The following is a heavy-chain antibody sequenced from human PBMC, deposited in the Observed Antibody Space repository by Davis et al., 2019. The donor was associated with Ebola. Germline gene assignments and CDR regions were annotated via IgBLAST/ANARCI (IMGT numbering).Heavy chain of an antibody. Sequence: ASVKVSCKASAYTFTSYGISWVRQAPGQGLEWMGWISGYNGNTNYAQKFQGRVTMTTDTSTSTTYMELRSLRFDDTAVYYCARDRGYYDIFTGYYYFDYWGQGTLVTVSS. V-gene: IGHV1-18*01. J-gene: IGHJ4*02. CDR3: ARDRGYYDIFTGYYYFDY. CDR1: AYTFTSYG. D-gene: IGHD3-9*01. CDR2: ISGYNGNT.